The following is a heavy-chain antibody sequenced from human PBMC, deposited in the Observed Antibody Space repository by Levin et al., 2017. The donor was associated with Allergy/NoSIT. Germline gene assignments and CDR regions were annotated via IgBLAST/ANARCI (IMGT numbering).Heavy chain of an antibody. Sequence: ASVKVSCKASGYTFTGYYMHWVRQAPGQGLEWMGRINPNSGGTNYAQKFQGRVTMTRDTSISTAYMELSRLRSDDTAVYYCARDPGYCSGGSCYFFDDWGQGALVTVSS. CDR2: INPNSGGT. J-gene: IGHJ4*02. CDR3: ARDPGYCSGGSCYFFDD. CDR1: GYTFTGYY. D-gene: IGHD2-15*01. V-gene: IGHV1-2*06.